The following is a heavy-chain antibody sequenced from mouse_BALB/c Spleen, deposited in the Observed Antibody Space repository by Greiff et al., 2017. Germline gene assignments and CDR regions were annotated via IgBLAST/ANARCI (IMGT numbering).Heavy chain of an antibody. CDR1: GFTFSSYA. Sequence: EVQRVESGGGLVKPGGSLKLSCAASGFTFSSYAMSWVRQSPEKRLEWVAEISSGGSYTYYPDTVTGRFTISRDNAKNTLYLEMSSLRSEDTAMYYCARRGYGGAMDYWGQGTSVTVSS. CDR2: ISSGGSYT. D-gene: IGHD2-14*01. V-gene: IGHV5-9-4*01. J-gene: IGHJ4*01. CDR3: ARRGYGGAMDY.